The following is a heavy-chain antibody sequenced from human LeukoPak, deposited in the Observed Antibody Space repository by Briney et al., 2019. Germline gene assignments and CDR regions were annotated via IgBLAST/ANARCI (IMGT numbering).Heavy chain of an antibody. Sequence: ASVKVSCKASGGTFSSYGISWVRQAPGQGLEWMGGIIPIFGTANYAQKFQGRVTITADKSTSTAYMELSSLRSEDTAVYYCARGDDIVATIRDYYYYMDVWGKGTTVTVSS. J-gene: IGHJ6*03. CDR2: IIPIFGTA. CDR1: GGTFSSYG. D-gene: IGHD5-12*01. V-gene: IGHV1-69*06. CDR3: ARGDDIVATIRDYYYYMDV.